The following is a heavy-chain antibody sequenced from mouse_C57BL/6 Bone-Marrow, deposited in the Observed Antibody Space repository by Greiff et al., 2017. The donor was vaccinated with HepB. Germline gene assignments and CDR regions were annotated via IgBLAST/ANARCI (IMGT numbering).Heavy chain of an antibody. V-gene: IGHV1-42*01. J-gene: IGHJ3*01. CDR3: AIYDWFAY. CDR2: INPSTGGT. Sequence: VQLKQSGPELVKPGASVKISCKASGYSFTGYYMNWVKQSPEKSLEWIGEINPSTGGTTYNQKFKAKATLTVDKSSSTAYMQLKSLTSEDSAVYYCAIYDWFAYWGQGTLVTVSA. CDR1: GYSFTGYY. D-gene: IGHD2-12*01.